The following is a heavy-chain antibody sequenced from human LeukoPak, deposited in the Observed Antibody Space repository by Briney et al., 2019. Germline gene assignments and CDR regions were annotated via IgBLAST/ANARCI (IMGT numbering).Heavy chain of an antibody. CDR1: GLIFSNYA. J-gene: IGHJ5*02. V-gene: IGHV3-23*01. CDR3: AKGMSGSSPYNWFDP. D-gene: IGHD1-26*01. CDR2: IGGSGVNT. Sequence: PGGSLRLSCAASGLIFSNYAMSWVRQAPGGGLEWVSVIGGSGVNTYYADSVKGRFTISRDNSKNTLFLQMNSLRAEDTAVYYCAKGMSGSSPYNWFDPWGQGTLVTVSS.